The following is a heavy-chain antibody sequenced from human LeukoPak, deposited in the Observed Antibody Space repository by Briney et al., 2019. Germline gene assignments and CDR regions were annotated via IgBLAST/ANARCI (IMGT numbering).Heavy chain of an antibody. CDR2: INSDGINT. V-gene: IGHV3-74*01. D-gene: IGHD2-15*01. J-gene: IGHJ3*02. Sequence: GGSLRLSCAASGFTFSNYWMHWVRQAPGKGLVWVSRINSDGINTSYADSVKGRFTISRDNAKNTLYLQMNSLRAEDTAVYYCARVLVVGALFYAFDIWGQGTMVTVSS. CDR1: GFTFSNYW. CDR3: ARVLVVGALFYAFDI.